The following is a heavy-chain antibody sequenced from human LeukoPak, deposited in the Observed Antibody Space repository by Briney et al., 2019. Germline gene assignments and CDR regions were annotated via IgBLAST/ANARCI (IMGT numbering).Heavy chain of an antibody. CDR2: ISGSGGST. J-gene: IGHJ4*02. D-gene: IGHD2-15*01. CDR1: GFTFSSYA. V-gene: IGHV3-23*01. Sequence: GGSLRLSCAASGFTFSSYAMSWVRQAPGKGLEWVSAISGSGGSTYYADSVKGRFTISRDNSKNTPYLQMNSLRAEDTAVYYCAKNIIVVVAATLDYWGQGTLVTVSS. CDR3: AKNIIVVVAATLDY.